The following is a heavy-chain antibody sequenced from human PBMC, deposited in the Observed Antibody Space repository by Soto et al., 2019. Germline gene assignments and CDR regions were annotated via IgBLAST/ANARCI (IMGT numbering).Heavy chain of an antibody. CDR1: GDLFNNYA. CDR3: AASSSVAAAGYFKF. CDR2: ISPLFSTT. V-gene: IGHV1-69*01. Sequence: QVQLVQSGAEVKEPGSSVKVSCTATGDLFNNYAFKWVRQAAGQGLEWMGRISPLFSTTNYAQTFKGRVTIGADELTTIVYMEVSNLESEDTAMYYCAASSSVAAAGYFKFWGQGTLVTVSP. D-gene: IGHD6-13*01. J-gene: IGHJ4*02.